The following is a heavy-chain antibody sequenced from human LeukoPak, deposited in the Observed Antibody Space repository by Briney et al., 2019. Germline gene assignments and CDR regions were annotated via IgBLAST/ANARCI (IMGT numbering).Heavy chain of an antibody. CDR2: ISYDGSNK. V-gene: IGHV3-30*04. J-gene: IGHJ6*02. Sequence: PGRSLRLSCAASGFTFSSYAMHWVRQAPGKGLEWVAVISYDGSNKYYADSVKGRFTISRDNSKNTLYLQMNSLRAEDTAVYYCARDIKTYSGYDYGYYGMDAWGQGTTVTVSS. D-gene: IGHD5-12*01. CDR1: GFTFSSYA. CDR3: ARDIKTYSGYDYGYYGMDA.